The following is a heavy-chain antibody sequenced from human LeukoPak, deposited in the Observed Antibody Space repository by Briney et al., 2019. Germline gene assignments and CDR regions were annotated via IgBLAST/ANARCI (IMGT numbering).Heavy chain of an antibody. D-gene: IGHD6-19*01. CDR2: ISYDGSKI. Sequence: GGSLRLSCAASGFTFNSYGMHWVRQAPGKGLEWVAYISYDGSKIYHADSVKGRFTISGDNSKNTLYGQMISLGPEDTAVYYCAKGGSASYYDCWGQGTLVTVSS. CDR3: AKGGSASYYDC. CDR1: GFTFNSYG. J-gene: IGHJ4*02. V-gene: IGHV3-30*02.